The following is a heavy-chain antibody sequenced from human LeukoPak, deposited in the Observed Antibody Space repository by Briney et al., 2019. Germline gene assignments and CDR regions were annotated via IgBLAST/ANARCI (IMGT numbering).Heavy chain of an antibody. CDR3: AGHHPRNTVDF. D-gene: IGHD2/OR15-2a*01. V-gene: IGHV4-59*08. Sequence: PSETLSLTCTVSGGSISSYYWSWVRQPPGKGLEWIAYVSDIGSINYNPSLKSRVTISLDTSKNQFSLKLSSVTAADTAVYYCAGHHPRNTVDFWGQGTLVTVSS. J-gene: IGHJ4*02. CDR2: VSDIGSI. CDR1: GGSISSYY.